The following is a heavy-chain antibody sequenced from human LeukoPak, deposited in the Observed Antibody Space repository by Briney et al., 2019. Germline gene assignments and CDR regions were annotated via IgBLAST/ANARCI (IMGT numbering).Heavy chain of an antibody. CDR2: INPNSGGT. J-gene: IGHJ4*02. V-gene: IGHV1-2*02. CDR3: ARDGGTYFYYYFDY. Sequence: ASVKVSCKASGYTFTGYYMHWVRQAPGQGLEWMGWINPNSGGTNYAQKFQGRVTMTRDTSISTAYVELSRLRSDDTAVYYCARDGGTYFYYYFDYWGQGTLVTVSS. CDR1: GYTFTGYY. D-gene: IGHD1-26*01.